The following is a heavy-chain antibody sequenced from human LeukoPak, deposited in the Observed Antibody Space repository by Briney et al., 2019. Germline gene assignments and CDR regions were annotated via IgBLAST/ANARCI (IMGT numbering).Heavy chain of an antibody. J-gene: IGHJ4*02. CDR1: GGSSSGYY. D-gene: IGHD3-10*01. Sequence: SETLSLTCAVYGGSSSGYYWSWIRQPPRKGLEWIGEINHSGSTNYNPSLKSRVTISVDTSKNQFSLKLSSVTAADTAVYYCARGAVAYGSGTTFDYWGQGTLVTVSS. CDR3: ARGAVAYGSGTTFDY. CDR2: INHSGST. V-gene: IGHV4-34*01.